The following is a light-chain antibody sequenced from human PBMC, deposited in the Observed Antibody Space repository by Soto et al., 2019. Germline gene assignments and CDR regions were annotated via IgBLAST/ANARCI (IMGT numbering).Light chain of an antibody. CDR2: GAS. Sequence: EIVMTQSPDTLSLSPGEGATLSCRVSQSIRSNLAWYQQRPGQAPRLLMYGASTRADGIPARFTGSGSGTEFTLTISSLQSEDFAVYYCQQYHIWPPWTSGQGTKVAIK. CDR3: QQYHIWPPWT. V-gene: IGKV3-15*01. CDR1: QSIRSN. J-gene: IGKJ1*01.